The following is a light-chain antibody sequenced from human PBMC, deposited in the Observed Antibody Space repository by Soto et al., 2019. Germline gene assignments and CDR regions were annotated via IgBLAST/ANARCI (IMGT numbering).Light chain of an antibody. V-gene: IGKV3-11*01. CDR2: DAV. Sequence: ETVLTQSPATQSLSPGERATLSCRASQSVSSYLAWYQQKPGQAPRLLIYDAVNRATGIPARFSGSGSGTDFTLTIGSLEPEDSGVYYCQQRINWPLTFGGGTRVEIK. J-gene: IGKJ4*01. CDR3: QQRINWPLT. CDR1: QSVSSY.